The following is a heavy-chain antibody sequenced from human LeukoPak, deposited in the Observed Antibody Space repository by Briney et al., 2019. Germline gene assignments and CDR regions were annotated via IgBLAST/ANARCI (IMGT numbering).Heavy chain of an antibody. Sequence: PSDTLSLTCTVAGGSISSYYRSWIRQPAGKGLEWIGRIYTSGSTNYNPSLKSRVTMSVDTSKNQSSLKLSSVTAADTAVYYCARLISAGGFDFWGQGTLVPVSS. CDR1: GGSISSYY. CDR2: IYTSGST. V-gene: IGHV4-4*07. D-gene: IGHD2-8*02. J-gene: IGHJ4*02. CDR3: ARLISAGGFDF.